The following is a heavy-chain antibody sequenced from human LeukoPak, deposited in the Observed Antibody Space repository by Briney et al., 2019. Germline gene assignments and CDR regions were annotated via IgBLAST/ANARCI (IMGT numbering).Heavy chain of an antibody. Sequence: GGSLRLSCAASGFTFSSYAMHWVRQAPGKGLEYVSAISSNGGSTYYADSVKGRFTISRDNSKNTLYLQMSSLKAEDTAVYYCVKAHSSSWYGVYFDYWGQGTLVTVSS. CDR1: GFTFSSYA. J-gene: IGHJ4*02. CDR3: VKAHSSSWYGVYFDY. D-gene: IGHD6-13*01. CDR2: ISSNGGST. V-gene: IGHV3-64D*06.